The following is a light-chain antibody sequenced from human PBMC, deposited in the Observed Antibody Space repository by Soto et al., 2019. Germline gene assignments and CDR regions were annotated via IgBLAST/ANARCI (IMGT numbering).Light chain of an antibody. CDR1: QSISAW. CDR3: KQSETYPLT. J-gene: IGKJ5*01. V-gene: IGKV1-5*01. CDR2: DAS. Sequence: DIQTTQSSSTLSQSVPDSVSINCRASQSISAWLARYQHKPGKAPNLLIYDASTLMSGVPSRFSGSGSGTEFTLTISSLQPGDFATYYCKQSETYPLTVGKGTRLEIK.